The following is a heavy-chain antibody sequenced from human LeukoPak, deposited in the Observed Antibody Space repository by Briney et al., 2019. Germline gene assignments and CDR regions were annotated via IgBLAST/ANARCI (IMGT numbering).Heavy chain of an antibody. D-gene: IGHD6-13*01. V-gene: IGHV4-59*01. CDR3: ARGHSSSWSPGYYFDY. CDR1: GGSISSYY. J-gene: IGHJ4*02. Sequence: SETLSLTCTVSGGSISSYYWSWIRQPPGKGLEWIGYIYYSGSTNYNPSLKSRVTISVDTSKNQFSLKLSSVTAADTAVYYCARGHSSSWSPGYYFDYWGQGTLVTVSS. CDR2: IYYSGST.